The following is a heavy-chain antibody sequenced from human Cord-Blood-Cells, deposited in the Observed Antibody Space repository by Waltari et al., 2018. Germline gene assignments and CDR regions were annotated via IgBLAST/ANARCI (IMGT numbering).Heavy chain of an antibody. CDR3: AKVAKKLANWGLIDY. D-gene: IGHD7-27*01. Sequence: EVQLLESGGGLVQPGGSLRLSCAASVFTFSSYAMSSARPAPGKGLEWVSAISGSGGSTYYADSVKGRFTISRDNSKNTLYLQMNSLRAEDTAVYYCAKVAKKLANWGLIDYWGQGTLVTISS. CDR1: VFTFSSYA. V-gene: IGHV3-23*01. CDR2: ISGSGGST. J-gene: IGHJ4*02.